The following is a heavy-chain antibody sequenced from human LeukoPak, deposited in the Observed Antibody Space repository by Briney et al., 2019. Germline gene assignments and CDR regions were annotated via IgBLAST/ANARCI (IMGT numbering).Heavy chain of an antibody. J-gene: IGHJ6*03. CDR2: INHSGST. CDR1: GGSFSGYY. Sequence: ASETLSLTCAVYGGSFSGYYWSWIRQPPGKGLEWIGEINHSGSTNYNPSLKSRVTISVDTSKNQFSLKLSSVTAADTAVYYCARADTSYYYYYMDVWGKGTTVTVSS. CDR3: ARADTSYYYYYMDV. D-gene: IGHD5-18*01. V-gene: IGHV4-34*01.